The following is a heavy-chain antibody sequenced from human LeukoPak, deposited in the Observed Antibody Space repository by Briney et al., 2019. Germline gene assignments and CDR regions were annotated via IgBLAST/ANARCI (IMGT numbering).Heavy chain of an antibody. CDR1: GFTFDDYA. J-gene: IGHJ3*02. Sequence: GRSLRLSCAAPGFTFDDYAMHWVRQAPGKGLEWVSGISWNSGSIGYADSVKGRFTISRDNAKNSLYLQMNSLRAEDTALYYCARIQLWLNAFDTWGQGTMVTVSS. CDR2: ISWNSGSI. CDR3: ARIQLWLNAFDT. D-gene: IGHD5-18*01. V-gene: IGHV3-9*01.